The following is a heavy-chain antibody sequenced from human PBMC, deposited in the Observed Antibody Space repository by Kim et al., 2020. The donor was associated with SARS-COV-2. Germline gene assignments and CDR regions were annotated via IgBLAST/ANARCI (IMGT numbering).Heavy chain of an antibody. CDR3: ARVGYGDYGLKY. CDR2: IYYSGST. Sequence: SETLSLTCTVSGGSISSYYWSWIRQPPGKGLEWIGYIYYSGSTNYNPSLKSRVTISVDTSKNQFSLKLSSVTAADTAVYYCARVGYGDYGLKYWGQGTLVTVSS. V-gene: IGHV4-59*01. D-gene: IGHD4-17*01. J-gene: IGHJ4*02. CDR1: GGSISSYY.